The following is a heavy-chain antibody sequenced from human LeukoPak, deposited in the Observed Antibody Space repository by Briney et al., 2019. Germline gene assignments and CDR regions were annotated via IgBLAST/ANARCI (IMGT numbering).Heavy chain of an antibody. Sequence: SQTLSLTFAISGDSVSINSAAWNWIRQSPSRGLEWLGRTYYRSKWYNDYAVSVKSRITINPDTSENQFSLQLNSVTPEDTAVYYCARDRYDYVWGSYRYTNYFDYWGQGTLVTVSS. CDR3: ARDRYDYVWGSYRYTNYFDY. J-gene: IGHJ4*02. CDR2: TYYRSKWYN. V-gene: IGHV6-1*01. CDR1: GDSVSINSAA. D-gene: IGHD3-16*02.